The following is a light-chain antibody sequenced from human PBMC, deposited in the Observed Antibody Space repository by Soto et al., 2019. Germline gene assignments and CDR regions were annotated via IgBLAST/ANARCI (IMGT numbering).Light chain of an antibody. J-gene: IGLJ3*02. CDR3: SSYASSNNVYIV. V-gene: IGLV2-8*01. Sequence: QSVLTQPPSASGSPGQSVTISCTGTSSDVGGYNYVSWYQQHPGRAPKLMIYEVTKRPSGVGDRFSGSKSGNTASLTVSGLEVEDEADYYCSSYASSNNVYIVFGGGTKVTVL. CDR1: SSDVGGYNY. CDR2: EVT.